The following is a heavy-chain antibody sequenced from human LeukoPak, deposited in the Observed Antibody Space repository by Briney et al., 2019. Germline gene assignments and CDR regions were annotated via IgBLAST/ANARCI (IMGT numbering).Heavy chain of an antibody. J-gene: IGHJ4*02. CDR2: IYYSGST. CDR3: ERSSGGEFDY. CDR1: GGSISSSSYY. D-gene: IGHD6-13*01. V-gene: IGHV4-39*01. Sequence: PSETLFLTCTVSGGSISSSSYYWGWIRQPPGKGLEWIGSIYYSGSTYYNPSLKSRVTISVDTSKNQFSLKLSSVTAADTAVYYCERSSGGEFDYWGQGTLVTVSS.